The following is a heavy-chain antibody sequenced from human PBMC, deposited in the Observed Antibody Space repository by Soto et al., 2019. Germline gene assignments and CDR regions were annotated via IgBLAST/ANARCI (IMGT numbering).Heavy chain of an antibody. CDR1: GFSFSSDS. CDR2: TSSSGSFM. CDR3: ARDPSTGSTFDWFDS. D-gene: IGHD1-7*01. V-gene: IGHV3-21*01. Sequence: EVQLVESGGGLVKPGGSLSLSCADSGFSFSSDSMGWVRQAPGKGLEWVSSTSSSGSFMNYADSVKGRFTISRDNAKNSLYLQMTRLKDEDTAVYYCARDPSTGSTFDWFDSWGQGTLVTVSS. J-gene: IGHJ5*01.